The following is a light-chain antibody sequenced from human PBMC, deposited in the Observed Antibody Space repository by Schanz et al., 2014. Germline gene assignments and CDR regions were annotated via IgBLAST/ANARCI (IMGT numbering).Light chain of an antibody. J-gene: IGKJ5*01. Sequence: EIVLTQSPGTLSLSPGERATLSCRASQSVHRNYLAWHQQKPGQAPRLLIYDTSTRATGIPDRFSGSGSGTDFTLTISRLEPEDFAVYYCQQYHGSPITFGQGTRLEIK. CDR1: QSVHRNY. CDR3: QQYHGSPIT. V-gene: IGKV3-20*01. CDR2: DTS.